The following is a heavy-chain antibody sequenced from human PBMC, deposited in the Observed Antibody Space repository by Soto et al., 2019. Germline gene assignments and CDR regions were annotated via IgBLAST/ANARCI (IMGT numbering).Heavy chain of an antibody. CDR2: ISYDGSNK. D-gene: IGHD2-15*01. Sequence: PGGSLRLSCAASGFTLSSYGMHWVRQAPGKGLEWVAVISYDGSNKYYADSVKGRFTISRDNSKNTLYLQMSSLRSEDTAVDYCGRDWQGGGGGNPPDVWGQGTTVTVSS. J-gene: IGHJ6*02. CDR1: GFTLSSYG. CDR3: GRDWQGGGGGNPPDV. V-gene: IGHV3-30*03.